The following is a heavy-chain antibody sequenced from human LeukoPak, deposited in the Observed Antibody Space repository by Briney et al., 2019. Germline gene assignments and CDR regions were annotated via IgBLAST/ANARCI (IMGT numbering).Heavy chain of an antibody. D-gene: IGHD2-8*01. Sequence: SETLSLTCAVYGASLNGHYWSWIRQPPGRGLEWIGEGSDVGGTKYNPSLKSRVTISADTSKNQFSLKLSSVTAADTAVYYCAQNGQSGFSFDPWGQGTLVTVSS. CDR2: GSDVGGT. CDR1: GASLNGHY. CDR3: AQNGQSGFSFDP. J-gene: IGHJ5*02. V-gene: IGHV4-34*01.